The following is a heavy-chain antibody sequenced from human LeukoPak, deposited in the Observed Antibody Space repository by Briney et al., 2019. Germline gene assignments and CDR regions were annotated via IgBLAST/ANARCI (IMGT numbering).Heavy chain of an antibody. CDR2: FYDSGST. J-gene: IGHJ3*02. D-gene: IGHD5-12*01. V-gene: IGHV4-39*01. CDR3: ARHTRPGCSGYENAFDI. CDR1: GGSIRSRNYY. Sequence: KPSETLSLTCTVSGGSIRSRNYYWDWIRQPPGKGLEWIGNFYDSGSTYYNPSLKSRATISGDRSKNQFSLKLTSVTAADTAVYYCARHTRPGCSGYENAFDIWGQGTMVTVSS.